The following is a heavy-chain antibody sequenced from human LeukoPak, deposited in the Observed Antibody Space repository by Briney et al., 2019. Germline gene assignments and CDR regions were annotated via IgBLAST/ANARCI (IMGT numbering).Heavy chain of an antibody. Sequence: GGSLRLSCVASGFAFSDDSMNWVRQPPGKGLEWVSSISSTSTYVYYADSVKGRFTISRDNARNSLFLQMNNLRVDDSAVYYCAREYTAMAYDYWGQGNLVTVSS. CDR1: GFAFSDDS. J-gene: IGHJ4*02. D-gene: IGHD5-18*01. V-gene: IGHV3-21*01. CDR3: AREYTAMAYDY. CDR2: ISSTSTYV.